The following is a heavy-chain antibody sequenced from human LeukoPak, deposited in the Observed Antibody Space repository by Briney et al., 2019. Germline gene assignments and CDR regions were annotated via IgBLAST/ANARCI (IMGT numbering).Heavy chain of an antibody. CDR2: ISSSGSTI. Sequence: GGSLRLSCAASGFTFSDYYMSWIRQAPGKGLEWVSYISSSGSTIYYADSVKGRFTISRDNAKNSLYLQMNSLRAEDTAVYYCARDRAVAGSTGGMRWFDPWGQGTLVTVSS. J-gene: IGHJ5*02. V-gene: IGHV3-11*01. CDR3: ARDRAVAGSTGGMRWFDP. D-gene: IGHD6-19*01. CDR1: GFTFSDYY.